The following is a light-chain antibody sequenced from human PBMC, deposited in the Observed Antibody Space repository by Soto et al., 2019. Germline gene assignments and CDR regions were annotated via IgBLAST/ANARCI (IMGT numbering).Light chain of an antibody. CDR2: DVT. J-gene: IGLJ2*01. CDR1: SSDVGSYYF. CDR3: ATWDDSLNVV. V-gene: IGLV2-11*01. Sequence: QSALTQPRSVSGSPGQSVTISCTGTSSDVGSYYFVSWYQQHPGKAPKIIIYDVTKRPSGVPDRFSGSKSGTSASLAISGLLSEDEADYYCATWDDSLNVVFGGGTKVTVL.